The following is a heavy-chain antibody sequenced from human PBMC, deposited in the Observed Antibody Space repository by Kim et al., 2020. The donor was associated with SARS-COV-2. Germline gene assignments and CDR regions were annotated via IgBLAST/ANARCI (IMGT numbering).Heavy chain of an antibody. V-gene: IGHV4-34*01. D-gene: IGHD2-15*01. CDR2: INHSGST. CDR1: GGSFSGYY. J-gene: IGHJ5*02. Sequence: SETLSLTCAVYGGSFSGYYWSWIRQPPGKGLEWIGEINHSGSTNYNPSLKSRVTISVDTSKNQFSLKLSSVTAADTAVYYCARGPKLLPKVARFDPWGQGTLVTVSS. CDR3: ARGPKLLPKVARFDP.